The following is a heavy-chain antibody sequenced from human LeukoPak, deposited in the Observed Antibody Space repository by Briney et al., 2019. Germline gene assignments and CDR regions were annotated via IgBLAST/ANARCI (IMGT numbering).Heavy chain of an antibody. D-gene: IGHD6-13*01. CDR1: GGSISSGGYY. J-gene: IGHJ6*02. CDR3: ARYLSSSWSNYYYYYGMDV. Sequence: SETLSLTCTVSGGSISSGGYYWSWIRQHPGKGLEWIGYIYYSGSTYYNPSLKSRVTISVDTSKNQFSLKLSSMTAADTAVYYCARYLSSSWSNYYYYYGMDVWGQGTTVTVSS. V-gene: IGHV4-31*03. CDR2: IYYSGST.